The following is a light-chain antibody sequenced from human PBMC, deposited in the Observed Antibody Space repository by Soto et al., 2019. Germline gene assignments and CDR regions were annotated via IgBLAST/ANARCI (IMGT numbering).Light chain of an antibody. Sequence: AIRMTQSPSSLSASTGDRVTITCRASQGISSYLAWYQQKPGKAPKLLIYAAYNLQSGVPSRFSGSGSGTDFTLTVSSLQPEDLATYYCQQLFTYPPTFGPGTKVDI. CDR2: AAY. CDR1: QGISSY. CDR3: QQLFTYPPT. V-gene: IGKV1-8*01. J-gene: IGKJ3*01.